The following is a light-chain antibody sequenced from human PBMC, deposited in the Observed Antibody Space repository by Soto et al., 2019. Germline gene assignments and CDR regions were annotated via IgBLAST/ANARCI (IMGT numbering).Light chain of an antibody. CDR2: DAS. CDR3: QKYNSFWT. J-gene: IGKJ1*01. V-gene: IGKV1-5*01. CDR1: QTISNW. Sequence: DIQMTQSPSTLSASVGDRVTISCRASQTISNWLAWYQQKPGKAPKLLIYDASSLESGVPSRFSGSGSGPEFTLPISSLQPEDFATYYCQKYNSFWTFGQGTKVEIK.